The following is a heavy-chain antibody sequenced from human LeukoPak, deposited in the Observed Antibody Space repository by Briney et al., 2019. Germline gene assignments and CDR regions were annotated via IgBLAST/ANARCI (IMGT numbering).Heavy chain of an antibody. J-gene: IGHJ4*02. V-gene: IGHV3-30*04. CDR2: ISYDGSNK. CDR1: GFTFSSYA. CDR3: ATGLRIVGATTYDY. Sequence: HPGGSLRLSCAASGFTFSSYAMHWVRQAPGKGLEWVAVISYDGSNKYYADSVKGRFTISRDNSKNTLYLQMNSLRAEDTAVYYCATGLRIVGATTYDYWGQGTLVTVSS. D-gene: IGHD1-26*01.